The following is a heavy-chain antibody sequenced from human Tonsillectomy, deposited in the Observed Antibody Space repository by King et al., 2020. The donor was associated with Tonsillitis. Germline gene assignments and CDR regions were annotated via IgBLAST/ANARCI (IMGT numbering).Heavy chain of an antibody. CDR3: ARAVARGWDYYYGMDV. J-gene: IGHJ6*02. CDR2: IFYSGST. Sequence: VQLQESGPGLVKPSETLSLTCTVSGGSISSYYWSWIRQPPGKGLEWIGYIFYSGSTNYNPSLKSRVTISVDTSKNQFSLRLSSVTAADTAGYYCARAVARGWDYYYGMDVWGQGTTVTVSS. CDR1: GGSISSYY. V-gene: IGHV4-59*01. D-gene: IGHD5-12*01.